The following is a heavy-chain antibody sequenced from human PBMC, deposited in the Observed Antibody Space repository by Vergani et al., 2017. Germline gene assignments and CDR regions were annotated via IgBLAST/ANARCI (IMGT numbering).Heavy chain of an antibody. CDR1: GFTFSDYY. Sequence: VQLVESGGGLVKPGGSLRLSCAASGFTFSDYYMSWIRQAPGKGLEWVSAISGSGGSTYYADSVKGRFTISRDNSKNTLYLQMNSLRAEDTAVYYCAADDLVRGVSYWGQGTLVTVSS. CDR2: ISGSGGST. CDR3: AADDLVRGVSY. D-gene: IGHD3-10*01. J-gene: IGHJ4*02. V-gene: IGHV3-23*04.